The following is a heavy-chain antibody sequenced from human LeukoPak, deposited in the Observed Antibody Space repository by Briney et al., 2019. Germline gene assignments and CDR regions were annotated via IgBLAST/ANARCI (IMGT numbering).Heavy chain of an antibody. CDR3: ARETRSDTAMVRFYWFDP. V-gene: IGHV3-7*01. Sequence: GGSLRLSCAASGSTFSSYWMSWVRQAPGKGLEWVAIIKQDGSGKYYVDSVKGRFTISRDNAKNSLYLQMNSLRAEDTAVYYCARETRSDTAMVRFYWFDPWGQGTLVTVSS. CDR1: GSTFSSYW. J-gene: IGHJ5*02. D-gene: IGHD5-18*01. CDR2: IKQDGSGK.